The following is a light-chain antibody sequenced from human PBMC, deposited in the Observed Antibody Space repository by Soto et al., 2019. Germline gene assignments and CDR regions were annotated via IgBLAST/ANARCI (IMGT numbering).Light chain of an antibody. V-gene: IGKV1-33*01. CDR1: HDIGNY. Sequence: DIQMTQSPSSLSASVGDRVTITCLASHDIGNYLNWYQQKPGKAPKLLIYYASNLETGVSSRFSGSGSGTDFTFTISSLQPEDIATYYCQQLNGYPLTFGGGTTVEI. J-gene: IGKJ4*01. CDR3: QQLNGYPLT. CDR2: YAS.